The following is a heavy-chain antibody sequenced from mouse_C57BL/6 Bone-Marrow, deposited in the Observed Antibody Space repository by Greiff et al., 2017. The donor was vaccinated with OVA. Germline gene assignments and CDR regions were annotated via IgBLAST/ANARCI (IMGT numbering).Heavy chain of an antibody. V-gene: IGHV1-26*01. J-gene: IGHJ2*01. Sequence: EVQLQQSGPELVKPGASVKISCKASGYTFTDYYMNWVKQSHGKSLEWIGDINPNNGGTSYNQKFKGKATLTVDKSSSTAYMELRSLTSEDSAVYYCASPAFYSNYVPFDYWGQGTTLTVSS. CDR2: INPNNGGT. CDR1: GYTFTDYY. CDR3: ASPAFYSNYVPFDY. D-gene: IGHD2-5*01.